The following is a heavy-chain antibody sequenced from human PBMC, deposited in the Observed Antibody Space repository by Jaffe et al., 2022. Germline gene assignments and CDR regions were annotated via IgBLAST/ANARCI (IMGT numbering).Heavy chain of an antibody. CDR3: ARGGRPVGATPYNWFDP. CDR2: INPSGGST. CDR1: GYTFTSYY. D-gene: IGHD1-26*01. V-gene: IGHV1-46*01. J-gene: IGHJ5*02. Sequence: QVQLVQSGAEVKKPGASVKVSCKASGYTFTSYYMHWVRQAPGQGLEWMGIINPSGGSTSYAQKFQGRVTMTRDTSTSTVYMELSSLRSEDTAVYYCARGGRPVGATPYNWFDPWGQGTLVTVSS.